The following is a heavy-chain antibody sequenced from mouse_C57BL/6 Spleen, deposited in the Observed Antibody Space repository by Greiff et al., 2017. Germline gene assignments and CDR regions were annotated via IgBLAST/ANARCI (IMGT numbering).Heavy chain of an antibody. CDR3: ARSYYGSSYVFWYFDV. V-gene: IGHV1-82*01. J-gene: IGHJ1*03. CDR2: FYPGDGDT. CDR1: GYAFSSSW. Sequence: VQLQQSGPELVKPGASVKISCKASGYAFSSSWMNWVKQRPGKGLEWIGRFYPGDGDTNYNGKFKGKATLTADKSSSTAYMQLSSLTSEDSAVYFCARSYYGSSYVFWYFDVWGTGTTVTVSS. D-gene: IGHD1-1*01.